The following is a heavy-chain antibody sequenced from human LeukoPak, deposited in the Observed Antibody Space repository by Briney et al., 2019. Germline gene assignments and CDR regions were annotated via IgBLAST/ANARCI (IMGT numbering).Heavy chain of an antibody. CDR2: ISGSGGST. J-gene: IGHJ4*02. CDR3: AKVGDYWVRGYVDY. D-gene: IGHD4-17*01. CDR1: GFTFSSYA. V-gene: IGHV3-23*01. Sequence: GGSLRLSCAASGFTFSSYAMSWVRQAPGKGLEWVSVISGSGGSTYYADSVKGRFTISRDNSKNTLYLQMNSLRAEDTAVYYCAKVGDYWVRGYVDYWGQGTLVTVSS.